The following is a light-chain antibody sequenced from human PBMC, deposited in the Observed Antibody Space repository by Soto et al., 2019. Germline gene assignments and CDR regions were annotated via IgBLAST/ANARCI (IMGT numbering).Light chain of an antibody. V-gene: IGLV2-18*02. CDR2: EVS. CDR3: SSYTSSSAWV. Sequence: QSALTQPPSVSGSPGQSVTISCTGTSSDVGSYNRVSWYQQPPGTAPKLMIYEVSNRPSGVTDRFSGSKSGNTASLTISGLHAEDEADYYCSSYTSSSAWVFGGGTKLTVL. CDR1: SSDVGSYNR. J-gene: IGLJ2*01.